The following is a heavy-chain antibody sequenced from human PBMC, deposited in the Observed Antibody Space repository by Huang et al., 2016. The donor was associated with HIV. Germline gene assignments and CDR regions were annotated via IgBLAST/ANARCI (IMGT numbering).Heavy chain of an antibody. V-gene: IGHV5-51*01. CDR3: ARLDTARNYYYYGLDV. CDR2: IYPDDSDT. J-gene: IGHJ6*02. Sequence: EEQLVQSGAEVKKPGESLKISCEGSGYSFAKYWIGWVRQMPGKGLEWMGMIYPDDSDTRYSPSFQGQVSISADKSISTAYLQWSSLKASDTAMYYCARLDTARNYYYYGLDVWGQGTSVIVSS. D-gene: IGHD5-18*01. CDR1: GYSFAKYW.